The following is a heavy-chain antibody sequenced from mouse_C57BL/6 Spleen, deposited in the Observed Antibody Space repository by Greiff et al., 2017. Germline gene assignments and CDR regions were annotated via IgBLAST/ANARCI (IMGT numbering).Heavy chain of an antibody. CDR3: AIFPYYSTFYAMDY. CDR2: IHPSDSDT. V-gene: IGHV1-74*01. CDR1: GYTFTSYW. Sequence: VQLQQSGAELVKPGASVKVSCKASGYTFTSYWMHWVKQRPGQGLEWIGRIHPSDSDTNYNQQFKGKATLTVDKSSSPAYMQLSSLTSEDSAVYYCAIFPYYSTFYAMDYWGQGTSVTVSS. J-gene: IGHJ4*01. D-gene: IGHD2-5*01.